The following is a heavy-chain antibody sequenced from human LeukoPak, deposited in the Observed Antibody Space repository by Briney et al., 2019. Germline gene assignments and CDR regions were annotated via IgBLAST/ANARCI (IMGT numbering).Heavy chain of an antibody. Sequence: GESLRISCKGSGYRFTSYWISWVRQMPGKGLEWMGRIDPSDSYTNYSPSFQGHVTISADKSISTAYLQWSGLKASDTAMYYCARHPQLAAAAIDVDYWGQGTLVTVSS. CDR2: IDPSDSYT. D-gene: IGHD6-13*01. CDR1: GYRFTSYW. V-gene: IGHV5-10-1*01. CDR3: ARHPQLAAAAIDVDY. J-gene: IGHJ4*02.